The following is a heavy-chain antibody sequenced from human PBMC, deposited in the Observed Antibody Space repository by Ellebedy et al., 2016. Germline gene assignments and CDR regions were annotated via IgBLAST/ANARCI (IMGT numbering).Heavy chain of an antibody. D-gene: IGHD2-15*01. CDR1: GYTFISYA. Sequence: ASVKVSCKASGYTFISYAINWVRRAPGQGLEYMGWINTNTGNPTYAQGFTGRFVFSLDTSVSTAYLQISSLKAEDTAVYYCARGWDIVVVVAAPKFDYWGQGTLVTVSS. J-gene: IGHJ4*02. V-gene: IGHV7-4-1*02. CDR3: ARGWDIVVVVAAPKFDY. CDR2: INTNTGNP.